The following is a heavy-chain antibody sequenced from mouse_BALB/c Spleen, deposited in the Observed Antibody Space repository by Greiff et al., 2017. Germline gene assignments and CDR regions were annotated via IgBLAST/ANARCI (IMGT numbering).Heavy chain of an antibody. Sequence: EVKVEESGGGLVKPGGSLKLSCAASGFTFSSYAMSWVRQTPEKRLEWVASISSGGSTYYPDSVKGRFTISRDNARNILYLQMSSLRSEDTAMYYCAREGGYDYGYFDVWGAGTTVTVSS. D-gene: IGHD2-4*01. J-gene: IGHJ1*01. CDR1: GFTFSSYA. V-gene: IGHV5-6-5*01. CDR2: ISSGGST. CDR3: AREGGYDYGYFDV.